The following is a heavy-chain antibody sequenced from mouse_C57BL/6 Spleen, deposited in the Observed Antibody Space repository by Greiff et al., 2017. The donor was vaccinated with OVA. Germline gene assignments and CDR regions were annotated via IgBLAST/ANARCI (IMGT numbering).Heavy chain of an antibody. J-gene: IGHJ1*03. Sequence: EVQVVESGAELVRPGASVKLSCTASGFNIKDDYMHWVKQRPEQGLEWIGWIDPENGDTEYASKFQGKATITADTSSNTAYLQLSSLTSEDTAVYYCTTTTVVGWYFDVWGTGTTVTVSS. D-gene: IGHD1-1*01. CDR3: TTTTVVGWYFDV. V-gene: IGHV14-4*01. CDR1: GFNIKDDY. CDR2: IDPENGDT.